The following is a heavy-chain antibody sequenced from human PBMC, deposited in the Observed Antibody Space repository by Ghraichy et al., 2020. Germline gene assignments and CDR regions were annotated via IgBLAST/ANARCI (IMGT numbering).Heavy chain of an antibody. CDR3: AKVRDNRKQGAFDI. J-gene: IGHJ3*02. CDR2: ISGSGGST. D-gene: IGHD1-1*01. CDR1: GFTFSSYA. V-gene: IGHV3-23*01. Sequence: GGSLRLSCAASGFTFSSYAMSWVGRAPGKGREWVSAISGSGGSTYYADSVKGRFTISRDNSKNTLYLQMNSLRAEDTAVYYCAKVRDNRKQGAFDIWGQGTMVTVSS.